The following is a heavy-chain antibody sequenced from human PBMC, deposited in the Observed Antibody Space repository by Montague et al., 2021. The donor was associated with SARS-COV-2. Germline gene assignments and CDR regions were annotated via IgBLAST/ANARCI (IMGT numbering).Heavy chain of an antibody. J-gene: IGHJ4*02. D-gene: IGHD5-12*01. CDR2: IDFGGCT. V-gene: IGHV4-39*07. CDR1: GGSISSSNYF. CDR3: ASDVGKGFSDYEPEGGFDY. Sequence: SETLSLTCTVSGGSISSSNYFWGWIRQPPGKGLEWIGSIDFGGCTYYNPSLKSRVTISVDTSKNHFSLKLTSVTAADTAVYDCASDVGKGFSDYEPEGGFDYWGQGTPVTVSS.